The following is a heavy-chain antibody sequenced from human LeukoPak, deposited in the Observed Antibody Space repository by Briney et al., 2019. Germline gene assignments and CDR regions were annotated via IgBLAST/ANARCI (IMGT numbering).Heavy chain of an antibody. CDR1: GFTFSSYA. J-gene: IGHJ4*02. Sequence: PGGSLRLSCAASGFTFSSYAMSWVRQAPGKGLEWVSAISGSGGSTYYADSVKGRFTISRDNSKNSLYLQMNSLRAEDTAVYYCARRSGYYHYFDYWGQGTLVTVSS. CDR3: ARRSGYYHYFDY. CDR2: ISGSGGST. V-gene: IGHV3-23*01. D-gene: IGHD3-3*01.